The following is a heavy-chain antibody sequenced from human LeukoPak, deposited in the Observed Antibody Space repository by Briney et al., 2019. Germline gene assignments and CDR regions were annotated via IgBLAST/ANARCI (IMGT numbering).Heavy chain of an antibody. CDR1: GFTFSSYA. V-gene: IGHV3-23*01. J-gene: IGHJ4*02. D-gene: IGHD3-22*01. CDR3: AKDGSITMIVVAITHFDY. Sequence: PGGSLRLSCAASGFTFSSYAMSWVRRAPGKGLGWVSGISGGGGSTYYADSVKGRFTISRDKSKNTVYLQMNSLRAEDTAVYYCAKDGSITMIVVAITHFDYWGQGTLVTVSS. CDR2: ISGGGGST.